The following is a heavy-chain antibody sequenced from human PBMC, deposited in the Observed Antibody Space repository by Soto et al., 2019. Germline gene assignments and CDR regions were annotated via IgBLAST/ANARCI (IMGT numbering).Heavy chain of an antibody. Sequence: SETLSLTCTVPGDSISSADYYWSWFRQTPGKGLEWIGHIFYSGTTYYNPSLKSRLTISVDTSKNHFSLRLTSVTAADTAVYYCARDLWVEPELYYYGMDVWGQGTMVTVSS. CDR2: IFYSGTT. CDR1: GDSISSADYY. J-gene: IGHJ6*02. D-gene: IGHD1-1*01. CDR3: ARDLWVEPELYYYGMDV. V-gene: IGHV4-30-4*01.